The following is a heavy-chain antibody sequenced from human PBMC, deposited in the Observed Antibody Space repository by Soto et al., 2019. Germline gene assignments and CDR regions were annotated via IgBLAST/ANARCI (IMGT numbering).Heavy chain of an antibody. CDR2: ISYDGSNK. V-gene: IGHV3-30-3*01. J-gene: IGHJ6*02. Sequence: LRLSCAASGFTFSSYAMHWVRQAPGNGLEWVAVISYDGSNKYYADSVKGRFTISRDNSKNTLYLQMNSLRAEDTAVYYCARGREVAASAHYGMDVWGQGTTVTVSS. CDR1: GFTFSSYA. CDR3: ARGREVAASAHYGMDV. D-gene: IGHD6-13*01.